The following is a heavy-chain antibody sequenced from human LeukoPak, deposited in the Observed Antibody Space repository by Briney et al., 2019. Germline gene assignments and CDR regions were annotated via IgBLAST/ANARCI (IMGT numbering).Heavy chain of an antibody. CDR2: INYSGSI. D-gene: IGHD3-9*01. V-gene: IGHV4-39*01. J-gene: IGHJ4*02. CDR1: GGSISSSSYY. Sequence: PSETLSLSCSVSGGSISSSSYYWGWIRQPPGKGLEWIGSINYSGSIYYNPSLKSRVTISVDRSKNQISLKLASVTAADTAVYYCAGRLSSSYYDILTGPGGVDYWGQGTLVTVSS. CDR3: AGRLSSSYYDILTGPGGVDY.